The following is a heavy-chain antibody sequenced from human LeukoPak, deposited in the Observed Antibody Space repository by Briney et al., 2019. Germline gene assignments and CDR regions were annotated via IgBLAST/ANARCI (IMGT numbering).Heavy chain of an antibody. CDR1: GGTFSSYA. V-gene: IGHV1-69*13. CDR2: IIPIFGTA. CDR3: AGANTYYYDSSGYYRTGNYYYYMGV. J-gene: IGHJ6*03. Sequence: GASVKVSCKASGGTFSSYAISWVRQAPGQGLEWMGGIIPIFGTANYAQKFQGRVTITADESTSTAYMELSSLRSEDTAVYYCAGANTYYYDSSGYYRTGNYYYYMGVWGKGTTVTVSS. D-gene: IGHD3-22*01.